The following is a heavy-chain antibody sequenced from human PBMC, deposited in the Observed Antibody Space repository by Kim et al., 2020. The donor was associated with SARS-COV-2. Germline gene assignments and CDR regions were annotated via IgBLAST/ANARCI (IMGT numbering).Heavy chain of an antibody. CDR2: IKQDGSEK. D-gene: IGHD6-13*01. CDR3: ARLSSSSWPHYSDY. Sequence: GGSLRLSCAASGFTFSDYWMSWVRQAPGKGLEWVANIKQDGSEKYYVDSVKSRFTISKDNAKNSLYLQMNSLRAEDTAAYYCARLSSSSWPHYSDYWGQG. J-gene: IGHJ4*02. CDR1: GFTFSDYW. V-gene: IGHV3-7*01.